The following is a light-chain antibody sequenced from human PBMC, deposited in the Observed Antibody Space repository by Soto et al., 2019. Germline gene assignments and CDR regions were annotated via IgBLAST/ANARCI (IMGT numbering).Light chain of an antibody. CDR2: GNS. V-gene: IGLV1-40*01. CDR1: SSNIGAGYD. J-gene: IGLJ3*02. Sequence: QSVLTQPPLVSGAPGQRVIISCTGSSSNIGAGYDLHWYQQLPGTAPKLLIYGNSNRPSGVPDRFSGSKSGTSASLAITGLQAEDEADYYCHSYDSSMSGPWVFGGGTKLTVL. CDR3: HSYDSSMSGPWV.